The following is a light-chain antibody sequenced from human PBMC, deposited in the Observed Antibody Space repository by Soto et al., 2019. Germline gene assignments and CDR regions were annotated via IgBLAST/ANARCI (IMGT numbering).Light chain of an antibody. CDR1: QTISSW. CDR3: QHYNSYSEA. Sequence: DIQMTQSPSTLSGSVGVRVTITCRASQTISSWLAWYQQKPGKAPKLLIYKASTLKSGVPSRFSGSGSGTEFTRTISSLQPDDFATYYCQHYNSYSEAFGQGTKVDIK. CDR2: KAS. V-gene: IGKV1-5*03. J-gene: IGKJ1*01.